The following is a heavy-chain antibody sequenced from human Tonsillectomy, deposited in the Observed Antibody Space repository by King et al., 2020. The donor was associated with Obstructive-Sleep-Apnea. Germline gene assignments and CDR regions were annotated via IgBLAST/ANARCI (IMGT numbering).Heavy chain of an antibody. D-gene: IGHD1-26*01. J-gene: IGHJ3*02. CDR3: TTDIVGAMEPFDI. V-gene: IGHV3-15*01. Sequence: VQLVESGGGLVKPGGSLRLSCAASGFTFSNAWMSWVRQAPGKGLEWVGRIKSKTDGGTTDYAAPVKGRFTISRDDSKNTLYLQMNSLKTEDTAVYYCTTDIVGAMEPFDIWGQGTMVTVSS. CDR2: IKSKTDGGTT. CDR1: GFTFSNAW.